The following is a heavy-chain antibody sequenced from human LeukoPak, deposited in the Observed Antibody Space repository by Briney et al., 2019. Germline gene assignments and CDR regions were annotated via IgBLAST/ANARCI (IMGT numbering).Heavy chain of an antibody. CDR2: IKQDGSEK. J-gene: IGHJ3*02. Sequence: PGGSLRLSCAASGFTFSTYWMTWVRQAPGKGLEWVANIKQDGSEKYYVDSVEGRFTISRDNAKSSLYLQMNSLRAEDTAMYYCARLRYYYDSSGYPAAFDIWGQGTMATVSS. CDR1: GFTFSTYW. D-gene: IGHD3-22*01. CDR3: ARLRYYYDSSGYPAAFDI. V-gene: IGHV3-7*01.